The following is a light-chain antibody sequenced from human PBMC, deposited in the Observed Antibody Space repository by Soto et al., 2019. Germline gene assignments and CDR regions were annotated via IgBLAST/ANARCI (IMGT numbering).Light chain of an antibody. Sequence: QLTQSPSTLSSAVGDSVTITCRASQNIRNLLAWYQQKPGKAPKPLIYDASTLKTGVPSRFSGSGSGSEFNFTITGLQPDDFATYFCQPYNTYAPFGQGTRLEIK. CDR2: DAS. CDR3: QPYNTYAP. V-gene: IGKV1-5*01. J-gene: IGKJ5*01. CDR1: QNIRNL.